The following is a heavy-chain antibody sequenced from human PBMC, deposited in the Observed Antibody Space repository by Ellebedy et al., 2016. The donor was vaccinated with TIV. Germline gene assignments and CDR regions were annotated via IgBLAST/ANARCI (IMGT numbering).Heavy chain of an antibody. CDR2: ISYDGINK. J-gene: IGHJ6*02. V-gene: IGHV3-30*04. D-gene: IGHD3-16*01. CDR3: ARGLGGLYYYGMDV. Sequence: GGSLRLXXAASGFTFSGYALHWVRQAPGKGLEWVAVISYDGINKYYAGSVKGRFTISRDNAKNSLYLQMNSLRDEDTAVYYCARGLGGLYYYGMDVWGQGTTVTVSS. CDR1: GFTFSGYA.